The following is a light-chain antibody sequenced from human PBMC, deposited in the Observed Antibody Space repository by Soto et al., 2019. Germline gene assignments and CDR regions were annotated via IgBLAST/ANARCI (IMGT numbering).Light chain of an antibody. J-gene: IGKJ4*01. V-gene: IGKV3-20*01. CDR3: QQFSSYPLT. CDR1: QTVRNNY. CDR2: DAS. Sequence: EIVLTQSPGTLSLSPGERATLSCRASQTVRNNYLAWYQQKPGQAPRLLIYDASSRDTGIPDRFSGGGSGTDFTLAISRLEPEDFAVYYCQQFSSYPLTFGGGTKVDTK.